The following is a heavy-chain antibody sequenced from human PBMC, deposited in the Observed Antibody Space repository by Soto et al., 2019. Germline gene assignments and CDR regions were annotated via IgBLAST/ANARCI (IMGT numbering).Heavy chain of an antibody. CDR2: ISGSGDDT. V-gene: IGHV3-23*01. CDR1: GFTFSNFA. D-gene: IGHD3-16*01. J-gene: IGHJ4*02. CDR3: ANPIPKSCTTFGF. Sequence: QLLESGGGFVQPGGSLRLSCVASGFTFSNFAMAWVRQAPGEGLEWVSAISGSGDDTFYADSMKGRFTISSDNSKDTLSRQINSLRAEDTAVYYCANPIPKSCTTFGFWGQGTLVTVSS.